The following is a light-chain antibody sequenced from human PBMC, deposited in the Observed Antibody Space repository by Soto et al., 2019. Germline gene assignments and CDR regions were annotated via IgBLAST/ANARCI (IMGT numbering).Light chain of an antibody. Sequence: QSVLTQPASVSGSPGQSVTISCTGPRSDIGDSNFISWYQHSPGKAPRLLIYEVNNRPSGVSKRFSGSKAGNTASLTIYGLLYSDQAHYFCASFSSRTIHVFGRRTKGTVL. CDR3: ASFSSRTIHV. J-gene: IGLJ1*01. V-gene: IGLV2-14*01. CDR2: EVN. CDR1: RSDIGDSNF.